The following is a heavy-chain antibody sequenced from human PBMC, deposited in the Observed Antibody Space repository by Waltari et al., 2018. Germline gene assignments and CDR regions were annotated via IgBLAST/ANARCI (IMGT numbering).Heavy chain of an antibody. V-gene: IGHV4-34*01. Sequence: QVQLQQWGAGLLKPSETLSLTCAVYGGSFSGYYWSWIRQPPGKGLEWIGEINHSGSTNYNPALKSRGTISVDTSKNQFALKLSSVTAADTAVYYCASGPRRPGYMVRGREIDYWGQGTLVTVSS. CDR2: INHSGST. CDR1: GGSFSGYY. J-gene: IGHJ4*02. CDR3: ASGPRRPGYMVRGREIDY. D-gene: IGHD3-10*01.